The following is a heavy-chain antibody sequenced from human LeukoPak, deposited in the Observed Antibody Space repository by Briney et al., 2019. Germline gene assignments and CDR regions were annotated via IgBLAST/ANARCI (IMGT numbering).Heavy chain of an antibody. J-gene: IGHJ4*02. CDR3: ARVTYSGSYYFDY. D-gene: IGHD1-26*01. CDR2: IYDSGST. CDR1: GGSIRSSYYY. Sequence: SETLSLTCTVSGGSIRSSYYYWGWIRQPPGKGLEWIGSIYDSGSTYYNPSLKSRVTISVDTSKNQFSLKLNSVTAADTAVYYCARVTYSGSYYFDYWGQGTLVTVSS. V-gene: IGHV4-39*01.